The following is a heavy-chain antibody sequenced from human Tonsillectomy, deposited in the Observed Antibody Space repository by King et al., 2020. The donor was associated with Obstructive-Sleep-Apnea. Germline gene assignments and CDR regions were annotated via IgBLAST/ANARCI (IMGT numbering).Heavy chain of an antibody. CDR2: ISVYNGNR. Sequence: VQLVESGAEVKKPGASVKVSCKASGYTFTSYSINWVRQAPGQGLEWLGWISVYNGNRNYAQKLQGRVTMTTDTSTSIAYMELRSLTSDDTAGYYCAREVCSTSCYDYYYGMDVWGQGTTVTVSS. J-gene: IGHJ6*02. CDR3: AREVCSTSCYDYYYGMDV. V-gene: IGHV1-18*04. CDR1: GYTFTSYS. D-gene: IGHD2-2*01.